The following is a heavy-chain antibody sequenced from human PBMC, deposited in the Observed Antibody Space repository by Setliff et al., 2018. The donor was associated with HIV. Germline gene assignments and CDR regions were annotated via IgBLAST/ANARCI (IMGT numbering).Heavy chain of an antibody. J-gene: IGHJ6*03. V-gene: IGHV4-34*01. CDR2: IDHSGGT. CDR1: GGSFSGYY. D-gene: IGHD3-3*01. Sequence: PSETLSLTCAVYGGSFSGYYWSWIRQTPGNGLERIGEIDHSGGTKYNPSLKSRVTISLDTSKNQFSLKLSSVTAADTAVYYCARARFWSGYYTGDNYYYMDVWGKGTTVTVS. CDR3: ARARFWSGYYTGDNYYYMDV.